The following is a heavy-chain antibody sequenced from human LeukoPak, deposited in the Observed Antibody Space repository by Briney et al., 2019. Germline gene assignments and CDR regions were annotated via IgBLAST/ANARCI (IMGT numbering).Heavy chain of an antibody. Sequence: ASVKVSCKASGYAFTGYYMHWVRQAPGQGLEWMGWINPNSGGTNYAQKFQGRVTMTRDTSISTAYMELSRLRSDDTAVYYCARYDFWSDYYKDYWGQGTLVTVSS. CDR1: GYAFTGYY. J-gene: IGHJ4*02. D-gene: IGHD3-3*01. CDR3: ARYDFWSDYYKDY. CDR2: INPNSGGT. V-gene: IGHV1-2*02.